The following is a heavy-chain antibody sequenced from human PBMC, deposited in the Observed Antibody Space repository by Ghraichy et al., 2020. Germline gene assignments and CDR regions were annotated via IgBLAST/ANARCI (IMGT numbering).Heavy chain of an antibody. Sequence: LSLTCAASGFTFSTYSMNWVRQAPGKGLEWVSSISSRSFYIYYADSVKGRFTISRDNAKNSLYLQMNSLRAEDTAVYYCARDRGDDYGDHEDAFDLWGQGTVVTVSS. D-gene: IGHD4-17*01. V-gene: IGHV3-21*01. J-gene: IGHJ3*01. CDR2: ISSRSFYI. CDR1: GFTFSTYS. CDR3: ARDRGDDYGDHEDAFDL.